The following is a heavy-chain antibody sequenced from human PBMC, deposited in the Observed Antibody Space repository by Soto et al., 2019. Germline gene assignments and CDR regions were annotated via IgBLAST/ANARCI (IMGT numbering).Heavy chain of an antibody. D-gene: IGHD5-12*01. CDR1: GGSISGHA. Sequence: SETLSLTCTVSGGSISGHAWIWVRQPAGRGPEWIGHIYPSGSTSYNPSLRSRVTMSLDTSNNQTFLNLASVTAADTAVFYCVRGRSYSVYDFWGPGTLVTVSS. CDR3: VRGRSYSVYDF. CDR2: IYPSGST. V-gene: IGHV4-4*07. J-gene: IGHJ4*02.